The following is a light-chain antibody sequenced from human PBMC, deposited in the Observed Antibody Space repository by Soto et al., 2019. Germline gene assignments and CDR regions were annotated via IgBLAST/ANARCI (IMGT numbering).Light chain of an antibody. CDR2: SAS. V-gene: IGKV1-39*01. CDR1: QSIDNY. J-gene: IGKJ4*02. CDR3: QQSITAPLT. Sequence: DIQMTQSPSSLSASVGDRVTITCRASQSIDNYLNWYQQKSGKAPQLLIDSASHLQSGVPSRFSGGGYGTDFILTISSLQPEDSAIYFCQQSITAPLTFGGGTKVEIK.